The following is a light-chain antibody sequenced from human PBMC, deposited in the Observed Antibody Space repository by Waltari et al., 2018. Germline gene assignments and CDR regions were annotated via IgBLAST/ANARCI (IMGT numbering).Light chain of an antibody. CDR1: RRDVGAYDY. CDR3: CSYAGRYTNYV. V-gene: IGLV2-11*01. Sequence: QSALTQPRSVSGSPGQSVTISCTGTRRDVGAYDYVSWYQQRPGTAPKLIIYDVTERPSGVPDRFSGSKSDNKASLTISGLQADDEADYYCCSYAGRYTNYVFGSGTKVTVL. CDR2: DVT. J-gene: IGLJ1*01.